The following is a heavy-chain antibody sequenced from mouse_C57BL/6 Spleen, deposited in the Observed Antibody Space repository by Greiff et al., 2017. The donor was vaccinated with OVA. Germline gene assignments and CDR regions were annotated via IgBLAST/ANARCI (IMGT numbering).Heavy chain of an antibody. CDR3: ARPDSSGYEGFAY. J-gene: IGHJ3*01. V-gene: IGHV1-82*01. CDR1: GYALSSSW. Sequence: QVQLQQSGPELVKPGASVKISCKASGYALSSSWMNWVKQRPGKGLEWIGRIYPGDGDTNYNGKFKGKATLTADKSSSPASMQLSSLTSEDSAVYFCARPDSSGYEGFAYWGQGTLVTVSA. CDR2: IYPGDGDT. D-gene: IGHD3-2*02.